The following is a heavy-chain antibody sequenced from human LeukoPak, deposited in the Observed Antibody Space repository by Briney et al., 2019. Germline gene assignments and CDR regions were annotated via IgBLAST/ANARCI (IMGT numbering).Heavy chain of an antibody. CDR1: GFTVSSNY. D-gene: IGHD3-9*01. J-gene: IGHJ3*02. Sequence: GGSLRLSCAASGFTVSSNYMTWVRQAPGKGLEWVSVIYSGGTTYYSESVKGRFTISRDNSKNTLYLQMTTLRAEDTAVYYCARDSDILASDAFDIWGQGTMVTVSS. V-gene: IGHV3-66*01. CDR3: ARDSDILASDAFDI. CDR2: IYSGGTT.